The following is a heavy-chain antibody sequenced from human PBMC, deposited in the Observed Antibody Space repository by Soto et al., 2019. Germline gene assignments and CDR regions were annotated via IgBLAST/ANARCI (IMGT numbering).Heavy chain of an antibody. J-gene: IGHJ5*02. Sequence: QVQLVESGGGVAQPGRSLRLSCAASGFTFSSYGMHWVRQAPGKGLEWVAVISYDGSNKYYADSVKGRFTISRDNFKNTLYLQMNSLRAEDTAVYYCAKDLTSYSNWFDPWGQGTLVTVSS. V-gene: IGHV3-30*18. CDR2: ISYDGSNK. CDR3: AKDLTSYSNWFDP. CDR1: GFTFSSYG. D-gene: IGHD2-15*01.